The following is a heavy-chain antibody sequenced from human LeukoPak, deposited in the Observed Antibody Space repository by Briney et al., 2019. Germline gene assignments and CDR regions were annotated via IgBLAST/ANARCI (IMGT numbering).Heavy chain of an antibody. J-gene: IGHJ3*02. D-gene: IGHD4-17*01. V-gene: IGHV3-9*01. CDR3: AKARGGGGDYGVDAFDI. CDR2: ISWNSGSI. CDR1: GFTFDDYA. Sequence: GGTLRLSCAASGFTFDDYAMHWVRQAPGKGLEWGSGISWNSGSIGYADSVKGRFTISRDNAKNSLYLQMNSLRAEDTALYYCAKARGGGGDYGVDAFDIWGQGTMVTVSS.